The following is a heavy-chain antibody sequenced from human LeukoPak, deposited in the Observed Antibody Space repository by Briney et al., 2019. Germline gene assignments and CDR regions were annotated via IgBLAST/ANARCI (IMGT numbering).Heavy chain of an antibody. Sequence: GGSLRLSCAASGFTFSSYWMSWVRQAPGKGLEWVANIKQDGSEKYYVDSVKGRFTISRDNSKDTVYLQMNNLRAEDTAIYYCAKDVGGTSFYYFDSWGQGTLVTVSS. CDR1: GFTFSSYW. V-gene: IGHV3-7*03. D-gene: IGHD1-26*01. CDR2: IKQDGSEK. J-gene: IGHJ4*02. CDR3: AKDVGGTSFYYFDS.